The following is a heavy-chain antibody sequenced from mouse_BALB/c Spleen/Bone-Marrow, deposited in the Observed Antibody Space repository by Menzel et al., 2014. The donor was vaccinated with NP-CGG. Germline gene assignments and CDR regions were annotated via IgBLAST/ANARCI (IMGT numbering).Heavy chain of an antibody. D-gene: IGHD1-1*01. Sequence: EVQRVESGGGLAKLGGSLKLSCAASGFTFSSYYMSWVRQTPEKRLELVAAINSNGGSTYYPDTVKGRFTISRDNAKNTLYLQMSSLKSEDTALYYCARRGSSPYYFDYWGQGTTLTVSS. CDR2: INSNGGST. V-gene: IGHV5-6-2*01. CDR3: ARRGSSPYYFDY. J-gene: IGHJ2*01. CDR1: GFTFSSYY.